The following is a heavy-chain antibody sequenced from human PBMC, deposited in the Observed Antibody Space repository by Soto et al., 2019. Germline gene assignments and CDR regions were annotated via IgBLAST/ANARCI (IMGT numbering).Heavy chain of an antibody. CDR2: IYWDGDR. CDR3: THRARRGAPCNF. CDR1: GFSLTTTGEA. Sequence: QITLKESGPTLVEPTQTLTLTCTFSGFSLTTTGEAVGWIRQPPGKALEWLAIIYWDGDRRYSPSLDSRLTIPKDTAKSQVGLTMTNMDPVDTATYYCTHRARRGAPCNFRGQGTLVTGSS. V-gene: IGHV2-5*02. D-gene: IGHD1-26*01. J-gene: IGHJ4*02.